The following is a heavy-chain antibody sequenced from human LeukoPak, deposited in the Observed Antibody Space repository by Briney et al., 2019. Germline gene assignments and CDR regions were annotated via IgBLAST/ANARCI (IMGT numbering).Heavy chain of an antibody. V-gene: IGHV3-30*18. CDR1: GLTFSSYG. J-gene: IGHJ4*02. CDR2: ISYDGSNK. Sequence: GRSLRLSCAASGLTFSSYGMHWVRQAPGKGLEWVAVISYDGSNKYYADSVKGRFTISRDNSKNTLYLQMNSLRAEDTAVYYCAKDIGGMGELLDYWGQGTLVTVSS. D-gene: IGHD3-16*01. CDR3: AKDIGGMGELLDY.